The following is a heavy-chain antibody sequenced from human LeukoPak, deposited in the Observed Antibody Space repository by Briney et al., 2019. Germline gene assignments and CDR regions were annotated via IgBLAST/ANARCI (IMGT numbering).Heavy chain of an antibody. J-gene: IGHJ4*02. CDR2: ISSASHYI. Sequence: GGSLRLSCVSSGFTFSIYTMNWVRQAPGKGLEWVSSISSASHYIYYADSVKGRFTISRDNTRNSLFLQMSSLRAEDTAVYYCARDPGDFALDWGQGTLVTVSS. D-gene: IGHD7-27*01. CDR3: ARDPGDFALD. CDR1: GFTFSIYT. V-gene: IGHV3-21*01.